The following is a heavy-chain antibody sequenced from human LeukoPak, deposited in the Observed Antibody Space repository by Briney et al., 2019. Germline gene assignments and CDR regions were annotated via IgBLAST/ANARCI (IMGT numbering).Heavy chain of an antibody. D-gene: IGHD5-12*01. V-gene: IGHV4-38-2*02. CDR3: AREDGEYSGYVDY. Sequence: PSETLSLTCTVSGYSISSGYYWGWIRQPPGKGLEWIGSIYHSGSTYYNPPLKSRVTISVDTSKNQFSLKLSSVTAADTAVYYCAREDGEYSGYVDYWGQGTLVTVSS. CDR2: IYHSGST. J-gene: IGHJ4*02. CDR1: GYSISSGYY.